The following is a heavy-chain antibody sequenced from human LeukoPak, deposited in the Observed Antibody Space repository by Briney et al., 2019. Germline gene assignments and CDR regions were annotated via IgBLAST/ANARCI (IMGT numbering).Heavy chain of an antibody. Sequence: GGSLRLSCAASGFTVSSNYMNWVRQAPGKGLEWVSGISNGGGSTYYADSVKGRFTISRDNSKNTLYLQMNSLRAEDTAVYYCAKGAGYFDYVWGSYDYYYAMDVWGQGTTVTVSS. CDR3: AKGAGYFDYVWGSYDYYYAMDV. V-gene: IGHV3-23*01. CDR2: ISNGGGST. CDR1: GFTVSSNY. D-gene: IGHD3-16*01. J-gene: IGHJ6*02.